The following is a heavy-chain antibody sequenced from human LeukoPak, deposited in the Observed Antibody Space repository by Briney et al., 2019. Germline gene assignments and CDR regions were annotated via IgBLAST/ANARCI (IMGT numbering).Heavy chain of an antibody. CDR2: INAGNGNT. J-gene: IGHJ3*02. CDR3: ARGSGWRHDAFDI. V-gene: IGHV1-3*01. Sequence: ASVKVSCKASGYTFTSYAMHWVRQAPGQRLEWMGWINAGNGNTKYSQKFQGRVTITRDTSASTAYMELSSLRSEDTAVYYCARGSGWRHDAFDIWGQGTMVTVSS. CDR1: GYTFTSYA. D-gene: IGHD6-19*01.